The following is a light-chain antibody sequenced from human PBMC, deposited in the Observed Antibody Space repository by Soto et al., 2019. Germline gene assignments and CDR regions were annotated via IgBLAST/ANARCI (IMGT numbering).Light chain of an antibody. J-gene: IGLJ1*01. CDR2: SNN. Sequence: QSVLTQPPSASGTPGQRVTISCSGSSSNIGSNTVNWYQQLPGTAPKLLIYSNNQRPSGVPDRFSGSKSGTSASLAISGLQSEDEADYYCSSYTNINTRACVFGTGTKVTVL. CDR3: SSYTNINTRACV. V-gene: IGLV1-44*01. CDR1: SSNIGSNT.